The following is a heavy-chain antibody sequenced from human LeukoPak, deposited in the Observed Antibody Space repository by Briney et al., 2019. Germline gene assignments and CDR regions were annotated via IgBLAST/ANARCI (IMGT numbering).Heavy chain of an antibody. D-gene: IGHD3-10*01. Sequence: PGGSLRLSCAASGFTFSSYWMHWVRQAPGKGLVWVSRINSDGSSTSYADSVKGRFTISRDNAENTLYLQMNSLRAEDTAVYYCARDDSAAMPMVRGVNYFDYWGQGTLVTVSS. CDR2: INSDGSST. V-gene: IGHV3-74*01. J-gene: IGHJ4*02. CDR3: ARDDSAAMPMVRGVNYFDY. CDR1: GFTFSSYW.